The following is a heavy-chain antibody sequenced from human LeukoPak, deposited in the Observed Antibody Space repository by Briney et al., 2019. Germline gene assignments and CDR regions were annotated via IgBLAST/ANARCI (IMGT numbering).Heavy chain of an antibody. J-gene: IGHJ4*02. D-gene: IGHD3-10*01. CDR3: ARELFSSGSCPDG. V-gene: IGHV3-33*01. CDR1: GFTFSYYA. Sequence: GRSLRLSCAASGFTFSYYAIHWVRQAPGKGLEWVALIWSDGSNKFYADSVKGRITISRDNSKNTVYLQMNSLRAEDTAVYYCARELFSSGSCPDGWGQGTLVTVSS. CDR2: IWSDGSNK.